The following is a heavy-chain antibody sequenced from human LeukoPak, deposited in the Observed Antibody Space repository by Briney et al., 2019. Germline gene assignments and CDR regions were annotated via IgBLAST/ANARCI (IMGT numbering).Heavy chain of an antibody. CDR3: ARGLNSPWLVRNYYYRMDV. J-gene: IGHJ6*02. V-gene: IGHV4-59*01. D-gene: IGHD6-19*01. CDR1: GGSISSYY. CDR2: IYYSGST. Sequence: SETLSLTCAVSGGSISSYYWSWIRQPPGKGLEWIGYIYYSGSTNYNPSLKSRVTISVDTSKNQFSLKLSSVTAADTAVYYCARGLNSPWLVRNYYYRMDVWGQGTTVTVSS.